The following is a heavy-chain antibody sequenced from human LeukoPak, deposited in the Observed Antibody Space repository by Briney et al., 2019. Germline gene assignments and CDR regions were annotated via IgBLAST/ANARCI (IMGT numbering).Heavy chain of an antibody. CDR1: GFTFSSYS. D-gene: IGHD6-13*01. CDR3: ARDSSPPMDV. Sequence: AGGSLRLSRAASGFTFSSYSMNWVRQAPGKGLEWVSSISSSSSYIYYADSVKGRFTISRDNAKNSLYLQMNSLRAEDTAVYYCARDSSPPMDVWGQGTTVTVSS. J-gene: IGHJ6*02. V-gene: IGHV3-21*01. CDR2: ISSSSSYI.